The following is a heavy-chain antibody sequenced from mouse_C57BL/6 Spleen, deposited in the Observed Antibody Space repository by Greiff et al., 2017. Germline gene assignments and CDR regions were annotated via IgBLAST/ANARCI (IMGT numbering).Heavy chain of an antibody. D-gene: IGHD1-1*01. CDR1: GFTFSDYG. V-gene: IGHV5-17*01. Sequence: EVKVVESGGGLVKPGGSLKLSCAASGFTFSDYGMHWVRQAPEKGLEWVAYISSGSSTIYYADTVKGRFTISRDNAKNTLFLQMTSLRSEDTAMXYGARGFYYGSSYDYAMEYWGQGTSVTVSS. CDR3: ARGFYYGSSYDYAMEY. CDR2: ISSGSSTI. J-gene: IGHJ4*01.